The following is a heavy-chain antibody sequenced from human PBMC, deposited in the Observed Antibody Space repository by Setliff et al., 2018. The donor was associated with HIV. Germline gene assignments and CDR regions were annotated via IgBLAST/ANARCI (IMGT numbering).Heavy chain of an antibody. CDR3: ARGDNWNYIGRPSLYMDV. Sequence: ASVKVSCKTSGYTFIHYDVNWVRQAPGKGLEWMGWMNPGTGNTGYAEKFQGRVSMTRDTSTNTAYMELRSLRFDDTAVYYCARGDNWNYIGRPSLYMDVWGRGTTVTVSS. CDR1: GYTFIHYD. D-gene: IGHD1-7*01. V-gene: IGHV1-8*02. J-gene: IGHJ6*03. CDR2: MNPGTGNT.